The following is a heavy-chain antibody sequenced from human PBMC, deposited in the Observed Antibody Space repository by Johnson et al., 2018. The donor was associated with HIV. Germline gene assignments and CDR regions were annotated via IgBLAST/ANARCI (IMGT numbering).Heavy chain of an antibody. CDR2: ISWYSGSI. V-gene: IGHV3-9*01. Sequence: VESGGGVVQPGRSLRLSCAASGFTFSSYGMHWVRQAPGKGLEWVSGISWYSGSIGYADSVMGRFTISRDNAKNSLYLQMNSLRAEDTAVYYCARPDLGLWFRESNAFDIWGQGTMVTVSS. CDR3: ARPDLGLWFRESNAFDI. CDR1: GFTFSSYG. D-gene: IGHD3-10*01. J-gene: IGHJ3*02.